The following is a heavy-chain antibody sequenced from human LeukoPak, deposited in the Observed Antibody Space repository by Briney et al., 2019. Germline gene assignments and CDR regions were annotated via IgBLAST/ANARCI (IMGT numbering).Heavy chain of an antibody. Sequence: SETLSLTCAVYGGSFSGYYWSWIRQPPGKGLEWIGEINHSGSTNYNPSLKSRVTISVDTSKNQFSLKLSSVTAADTAVYYCARASLAGYSSSWYVGRRSSYYFDYWGQGTLVTVSS. CDR1: GGSFSGYY. CDR3: ARASLAGYSSSWYVGRRSSYYFDY. J-gene: IGHJ4*02. V-gene: IGHV4-34*01. CDR2: INHSGST. D-gene: IGHD6-13*01.